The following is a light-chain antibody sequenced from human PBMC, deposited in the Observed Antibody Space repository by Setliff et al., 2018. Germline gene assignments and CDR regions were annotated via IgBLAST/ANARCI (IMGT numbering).Light chain of an antibody. J-gene: IGLJ1*01. CDR2: DVS. CDR3: SSYTTSSTCV. V-gene: IGLV2-14*01. CDR1: SSDIGDSNY. Sequence: QSVLAQPASVSGSPGQSITISCTGASSDIGDSNYVSWYQQHPGKAPKLIIYDVSDRPSGVSHRFSGSKSGNTASLTISGLLAEDEADYDCSSYTTSSTCVIGTGTKV.